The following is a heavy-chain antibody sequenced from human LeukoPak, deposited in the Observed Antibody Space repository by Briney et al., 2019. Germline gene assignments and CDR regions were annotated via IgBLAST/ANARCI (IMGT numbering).Heavy chain of an antibody. D-gene: IGHD6-19*01. J-gene: IGHJ4*02. CDR1: GYTFTSYG. V-gene: IGHV1-18*01. CDR3: AREIYGVVAVDYYFDY. CDR2: ISAYNGNT. Sequence: ASVKVSCKASGYTFTSYGISWVRQAPGQGLEWMGWISAYNGNTNYAQKLQGRVTMTTDTSTNTAYMELRSLRSDDTAVYYCAREIYGVVAVDYYFDYWGQGTLVTVSS.